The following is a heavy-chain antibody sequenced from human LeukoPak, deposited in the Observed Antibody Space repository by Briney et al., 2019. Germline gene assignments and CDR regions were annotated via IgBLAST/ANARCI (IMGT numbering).Heavy chain of an antibody. CDR2: ISSNGGTT. V-gene: IGHV3-64D*06. CDR1: GFTFSTYT. J-gene: IGHJ4*02. Sequence: GGSLRLSCSASGFTFSTYTMHWVRQAPGKGLEYVSAISSNGGTTNYANSVKGRFTISRDNSKNTLYLQLNSLRTEDTAVYYCVKPGYASSWFDYWGQGALVTVSS. D-gene: IGHD6-13*01. CDR3: VKPGYASSWFDY.